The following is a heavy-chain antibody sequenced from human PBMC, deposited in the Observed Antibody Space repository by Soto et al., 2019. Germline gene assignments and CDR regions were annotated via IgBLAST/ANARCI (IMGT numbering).Heavy chain of an antibody. CDR3: AREQQQLGLNWFDP. D-gene: IGHD6-13*01. CDR2: IYYSGST. J-gene: IGHJ5*02. Sequence: SETLSLTCTVSGGSISSYYWSWIRQPPGKGLEWIGYIYYSGSTNYNPSLKSRVTISVDTSKNRFSLKLSSVTAADTAVYYCAREQQQLGLNWFDPWGQGTLVTVSS. V-gene: IGHV4-59*01. CDR1: GGSISSYY.